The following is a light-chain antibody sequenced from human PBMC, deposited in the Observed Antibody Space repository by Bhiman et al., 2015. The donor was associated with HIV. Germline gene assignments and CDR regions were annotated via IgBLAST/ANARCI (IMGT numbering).Light chain of an antibody. V-gene: IGLV1-40*01. CDR2: GNS. Sequence: QPVLTQPPSVSGAPGQRVTISCTGSSSNIGAGYDVHWYQHLPGTAPKFLIYGNSNRPSGVPDRFSASKSGTSASLAITGLQAEDEADYYCQAWDSRTLFLFGPGTKVTVL. CDR3: QAWDSRTLFL. J-gene: IGLJ1*01. CDR1: SSNIGAGYD.